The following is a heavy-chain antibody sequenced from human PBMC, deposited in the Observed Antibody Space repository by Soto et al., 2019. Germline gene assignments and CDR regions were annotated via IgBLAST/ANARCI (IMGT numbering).Heavy chain of an antibody. J-gene: IGHJ5*02. Sequence: QEHLVVSGGGVVQAGTSLRLSCAASGFRFSSYGMHWVRQGPGKGLEWVAFVSSDGNNKYYADSVKGRFTISRDNSKSTMFLQVDSLRVDDTAIYYCAKDRVIQLLPIWPDPWGQGTLVTVSS. CDR2: VSSDGNNK. CDR1: GFRFSSYG. CDR3: AKDRVIQLLPIWPDP. D-gene: IGHD2-2*01. V-gene: IGHV3-30*18.